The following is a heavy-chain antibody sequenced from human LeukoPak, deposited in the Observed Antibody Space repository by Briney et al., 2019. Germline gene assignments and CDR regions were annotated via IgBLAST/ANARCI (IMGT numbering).Heavy chain of an antibody. D-gene: IGHD6-13*01. J-gene: IGHJ4*02. CDR2: IYYSGST. CDR1: GGSISSYY. CDR3: ARVTGYMTEDYFDY. Sequence: SETLSLTCTVSGGSISSYYWSWIRQPPGKGLEWIGYIYYSGSTNYNPSLKSRVTISVDTSKNQFSLRLSSVTAADTAVYYCARVTGYMTEDYFDYWGQGTLITVSS. V-gene: IGHV4-59*01.